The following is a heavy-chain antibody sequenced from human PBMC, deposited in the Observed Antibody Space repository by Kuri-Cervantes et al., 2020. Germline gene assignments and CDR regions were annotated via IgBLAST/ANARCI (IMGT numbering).Heavy chain of an antibody. CDR1: GDTFSNYA. J-gene: IGHJ4*02. CDR2: INTKTGNP. D-gene: IGHD3-16*01. CDR3: ARDLLLRGSKSAY. V-gene: IGHV7-4-1*02. Sequence: ASVKVSCKTSGDTFSNYAVTWVRQAPGQGLEWMGWINTKTGNPTYAQGFTGRFVFSLDTSVSTTYLQISSLKAEDTAVYYCARDLLLRGSKSAYWGQGTLVTVSS.